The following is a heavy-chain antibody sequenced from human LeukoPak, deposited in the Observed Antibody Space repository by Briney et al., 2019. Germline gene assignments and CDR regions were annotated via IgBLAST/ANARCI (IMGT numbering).Heavy chain of an antibody. CDR3: ASLGSGTIDY. CDR1: VGTFSSYA. CDR2: MNPNSGNT. J-gene: IGHJ4*02. V-gene: IGHV1-8*02. D-gene: IGHD3-10*01. Sequence: ASVKVSCKASVGTFSSYAISWVRQATGQGLEWMGWMNPNSGNTGYAQKFQGRVTMTRNTSISTAYMELSSLRSEDTAVYYCASLGSGTIDYWGQGTLVTVSS.